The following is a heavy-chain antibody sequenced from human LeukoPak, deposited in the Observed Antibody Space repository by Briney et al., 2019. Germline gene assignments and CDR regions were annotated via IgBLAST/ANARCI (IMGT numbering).Heavy chain of an antibody. CDR2: INHSGST. CDR3: ARVCQEYDYVWGSYRLQRLYYFDY. CDR1: GGSFSGYY. Sequence: PSETLSLTCAVYGGSFSGYYWSWIRQPPGKGLEWIGEINHSGSTNYNPSLKSRVTISVDTSKNQFSLKLSSVTAADTAVYYCARVCQEYDYVWGSYRLQRLYYFDYWGQGTLVTVSS. J-gene: IGHJ4*02. D-gene: IGHD3-16*02. V-gene: IGHV4-34*01.